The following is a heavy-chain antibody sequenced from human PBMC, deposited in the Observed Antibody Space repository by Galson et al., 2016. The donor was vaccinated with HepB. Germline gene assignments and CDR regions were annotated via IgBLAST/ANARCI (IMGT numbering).Heavy chain of an antibody. CDR3: AKDHTDSSSWYFWFDP. CDR1: GFSFSLNA. CDR2: VSGSGGST. Sequence: SLRLSCAASGFSFSLNAMSWVRQAPGKGLEWVSAVSGSGGSTYYADSAKGRFTISRDNSKKTLFLQMKSLRVEDTAVYYCAKDHTDSSSWYFWFDPWGQGTLVTVSS. V-gene: IGHV3-23*01. D-gene: IGHD6-13*01. J-gene: IGHJ5*02.